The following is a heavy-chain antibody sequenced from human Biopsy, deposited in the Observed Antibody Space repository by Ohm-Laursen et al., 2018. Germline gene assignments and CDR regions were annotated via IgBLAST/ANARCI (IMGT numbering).Heavy chain of an antibody. Sequence: SLSLSCAASGFKFHDYAMHWVRQVPGKGLEWVAGISWNGPLKLYADSVKGRFTISRDNSKNTLYLQMNSLRAEDTAVYYCAKEEPPQGYDFWSGHYYYFDYWGQGTLVTVSS. CDR2: ISWNGPLK. CDR3: AKEEPPQGYDFWSGHYYYFDY. J-gene: IGHJ4*01. CDR1: GFKFHDYA. D-gene: IGHD3-3*01. V-gene: IGHV3-9*01.